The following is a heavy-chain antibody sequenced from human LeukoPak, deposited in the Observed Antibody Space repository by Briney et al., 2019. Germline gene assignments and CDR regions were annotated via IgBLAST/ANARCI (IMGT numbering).Heavy chain of an antibody. CDR1: GGSSSGYY. CDR3: ARASRIGDYYDSYPTWGDYFDY. J-gene: IGHJ4*02. CDR2: INHSGST. Sequence: PSETLSLTCAVYGGSSSGYYWSWIRQPPGKGLEWIGEINHSGSTNYNPSLKSRVTISVDTSKNQFSLKLSSVTAADTAVYYCARASRIGDYYDSYPTWGDYFDYWGQGTLVTVSS. D-gene: IGHD3-22*01. V-gene: IGHV4-34*01.